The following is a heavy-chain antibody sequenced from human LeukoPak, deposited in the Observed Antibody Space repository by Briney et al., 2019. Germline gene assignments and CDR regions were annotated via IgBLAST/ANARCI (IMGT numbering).Heavy chain of an antibody. CDR2: IKQDGSEK. Sequence: GGSLRLSCAASGFTFSSYWMSWVCQAPGKGLEWVANIKQDGSEKYYVDSVKGRFTISRDNAKNSLYLQMNSLRAEDTAVYYCARDQVRGIRYYYYYGMDVWGQGTTVTVSS. V-gene: IGHV3-7*03. D-gene: IGHD2-15*01. J-gene: IGHJ6*02. CDR3: ARDQVRGIRYYYYYGMDV. CDR1: GFTFSSYW.